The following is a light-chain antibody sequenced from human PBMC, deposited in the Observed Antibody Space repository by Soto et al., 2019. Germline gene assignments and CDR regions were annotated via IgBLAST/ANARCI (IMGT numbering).Light chain of an antibody. CDR1: QSISSW. V-gene: IGKV1-5*03. J-gene: IGKJ5*01. CDR3: QQYNSYSGIT. CDR2: KAS. Sequence: DIQMTQSPSTLSASVGDRVTITCRASQSISSWLAWYQQKPGKAPKLLIYKASSLESGVPSRFSGSGSGTEFTLTISSLQPDDFATYYCQQYNSYSGITFGQGTLLEIK.